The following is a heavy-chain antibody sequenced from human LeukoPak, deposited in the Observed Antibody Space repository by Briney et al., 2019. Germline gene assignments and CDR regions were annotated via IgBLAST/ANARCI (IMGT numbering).Heavy chain of an antibody. CDR1: GYTFTSYG. Sequence: ASVKVSCKASGYTFTSYGISWVRQAPGQGLEWMGWISAYNGNTNYAQKLQGRVTMTTDTSTSTAYMELRSLRSDDTAVYYCARDHGRITMVRGVMYWFDHWGQGTLVTVSS. CDR2: ISAYNGNT. D-gene: IGHD3-10*01. CDR3: ARDHGRITMVRGVMYWFDH. V-gene: IGHV1-18*01. J-gene: IGHJ5*02.